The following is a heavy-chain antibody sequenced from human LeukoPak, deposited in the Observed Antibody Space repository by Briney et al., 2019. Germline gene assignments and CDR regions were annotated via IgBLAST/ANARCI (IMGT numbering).Heavy chain of an antibody. CDR1: GFTFGDYA. CDR3: TSGVPSFDY. J-gene: IGHJ4*02. Sequence: QPGRSLRLSCTASGFTFGDYAMSWFRQAPGKGLEWVGFIRSKAYGGTTEYAAPVKGRFTISGDDSKSIAYLQMNSLKTGDTAVYYCTSGVPSFDYWGQGTLVTVSS. V-gene: IGHV3-49*03. D-gene: IGHD2-2*01. CDR2: IRSKAYGGTT.